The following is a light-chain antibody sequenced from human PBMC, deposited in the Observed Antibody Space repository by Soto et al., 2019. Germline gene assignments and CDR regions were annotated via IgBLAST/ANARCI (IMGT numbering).Light chain of an antibody. CDR1: QSVSSN. CDR2: GAS. J-gene: IGKJ5*01. Sequence: EIVLTQSQATLSVSPGERATLSCRASQSVSSNLAWYQQKPGQAPRLLIYGASTRATGIPARFSGSGSGTEFTLTISSLQSEDFAVYYCQQYNNWPSITFGQGTRLEI. V-gene: IGKV3-15*01. CDR3: QQYNNWPSIT.